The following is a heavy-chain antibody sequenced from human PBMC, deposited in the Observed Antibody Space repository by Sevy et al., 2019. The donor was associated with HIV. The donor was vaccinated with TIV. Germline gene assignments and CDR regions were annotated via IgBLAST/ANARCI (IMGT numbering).Heavy chain of an antibody. V-gene: IGHV3-23*01. Sequence: GGSLRLSCAASGFTFSSYAMSWVRQAPGKGLEWVSAISGSGGSTYYADSVKGRFTISRDNSKNTLYLQMNSLRAEDTAVYYCTKDHLLSTDAFDIWGQGTMVTVSS. CDR3: TKDHLLSTDAFDI. CDR1: GFTFSSYA. J-gene: IGHJ3*02. D-gene: IGHD2-2*01. CDR2: ISGSGGST.